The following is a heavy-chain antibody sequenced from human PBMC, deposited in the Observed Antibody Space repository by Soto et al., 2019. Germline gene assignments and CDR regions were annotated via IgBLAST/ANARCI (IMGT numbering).Heavy chain of an antibody. J-gene: IGHJ4*02. V-gene: IGHV4-30-2*01. Sequence: SETLSLTCAVSGGSISSGGYSWSWIRQPPGKGLEWIGYIYHSGSTYYNPSLKSRVTISVDRSKNQFSLKLSSVTAADTAVYYCASRRQGYSGYDYRLIGYYFDYWGQGTLVTVSS. CDR2: IYHSGST. D-gene: IGHD5-12*01. CDR3: ASRRQGYSGYDYRLIGYYFDY. CDR1: GGSISSGGYS.